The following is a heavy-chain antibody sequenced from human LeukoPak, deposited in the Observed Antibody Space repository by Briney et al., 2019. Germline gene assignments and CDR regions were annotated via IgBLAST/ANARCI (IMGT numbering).Heavy chain of an antibody. V-gene: IGHV3-23*01. J-gene: IGHJ4*02. CDR3: ARTKGGSGSYDDY. CDR1: GFTFSSYA. D-gene: IGHD3-10*01. Sequence: GGSLTLSCAASGFTFSSYAMTWVRQAGGEGLECVSAISGNGGGTYYADSVKGRFTISRDNSKNTLSLQMSSLRAEDTAVYYCARTKGGSGSYDDYWGQGTLVTVPS. CDR2: ISGNGGGT.